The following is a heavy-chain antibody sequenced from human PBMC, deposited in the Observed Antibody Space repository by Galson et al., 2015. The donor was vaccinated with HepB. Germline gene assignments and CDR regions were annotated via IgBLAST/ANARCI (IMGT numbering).Heavy chain of an antibody. V-gene: IGHV1-8*01. CDR3: ASGKDSSGWYSSYYYYYYGMDV. CDR2: MDPNSGNT. D-gene: IGHD6-19*01. CDR1: GYTFTSYD. Sequence: SVKASCKASGYTFTSYDINWVRQATGQGLEWMGWMDPNSGNTGYAQKFQGRVTMTRNTSISTAYMELSSLRSEDTAVYYCASGKDSSGWYSSYYYYYYGMDVWGQGTTVTVSS. J-gene: IGHJ6*02.